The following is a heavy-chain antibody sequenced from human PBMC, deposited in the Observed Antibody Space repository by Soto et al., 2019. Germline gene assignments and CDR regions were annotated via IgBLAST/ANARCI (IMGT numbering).Heavy chain of an antibody. D-gene: IGHD4-17*01. V-gene: IGHV3-48*01. Sequence: PGGSLRLSCAASGFTFSSYSMNWVRQAPGKGLEWVSYISSSSSTIYYADSVKGRFTISRDNAKNSLYLQMNSLRAEDTAVYYCARSRPYGDYDAFDIWGQGTMVTVSS. CDR2: ISSSSSTI. J-gene: IGHJ3*02. CDR3: ARSRPYGDYDAFDI. CDR1: GFTFSSYS.